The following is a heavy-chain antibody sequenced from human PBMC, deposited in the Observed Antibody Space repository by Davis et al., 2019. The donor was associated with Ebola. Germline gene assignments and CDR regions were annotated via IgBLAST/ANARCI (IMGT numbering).Heavy chain of an antibody. J-gene: IGHJ6*02. Sequence: PGGSLRLSCATSGFIFDDYAMHWVRQAPGKGLEWVSGISWNSNRVNYADSVKGRFTISRDNAKDSLYLQMNSLRAEDTAVYYCARGSRNMDVWGQGTTVTVSS. CDR2: ISWNSNRV. V-gene: IGHV3-9*01. CDR3: ARGSRNMDV. CDR1: GFIFDDYA.